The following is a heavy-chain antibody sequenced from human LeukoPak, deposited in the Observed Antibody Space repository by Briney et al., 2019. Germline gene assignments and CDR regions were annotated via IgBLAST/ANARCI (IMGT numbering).Heavy chain of an antibody. CDR3: VYEAPEKYSSSSRT. Sequence: GASVKVSCKASGGTFSSYAISWVRQAPGQGLEWMGGIIPIFGTANYAQKFQGRVTITADKSTSTAYMELSSLRSEDTAVYYCVYEAPEKYSSSSRTWGQGTLVTVSS. CDR1: GGTFSSYA. V-gene: IGHV1-69*06. CDR2: IIPIFGTA. J-gene: IGHJ5*02. D-gene: IGHD6-6*01.